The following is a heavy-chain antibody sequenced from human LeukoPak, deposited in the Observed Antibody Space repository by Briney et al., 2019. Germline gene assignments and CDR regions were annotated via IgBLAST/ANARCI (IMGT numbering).Heavy chain of an antibody. Sequence: SETLSLTCTVSGGSISSYYWSWIRQPPGKGLEWIGYIYYSGSTNYNPSLKSRVTISVDTSKNQFSLKLSSVTAADTAVYYCARARADGYNQVDAFDIWGQGTMVTVSS. CDR3: ARARADGYNQVDAFDI. D-gene: IGHD5-24*01. J-gene: IGHJ3*02. CDR2: IYYSGST. CDR1: GGSISSYY. V-gene: IGHV4-59*01.